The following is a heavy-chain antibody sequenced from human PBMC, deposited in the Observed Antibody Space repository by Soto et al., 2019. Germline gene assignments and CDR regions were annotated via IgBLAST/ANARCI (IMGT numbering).Heavy chain of an antibody. J-gene: IGHJ6*02. CDR1: GGSISSGGYS. D-gene: IGHD2-2*02. Sequence: SETLSLTCAVSGGSISSGGYSWSWIRQPPGKGLEWIGYIYHSGSTYYNPSLKSRVTISVDRSKNQFSLKLSSVTAADTAVYYCARAGQGGYCSSTSCYTGPYYYYGMDVWGQGTTVTVSS. CDR2: IYHSGST. V-gene: IGHV4-30-2*01. CDR3: ARAGQGGYCSSTSCYTGPYYYYGMDV.